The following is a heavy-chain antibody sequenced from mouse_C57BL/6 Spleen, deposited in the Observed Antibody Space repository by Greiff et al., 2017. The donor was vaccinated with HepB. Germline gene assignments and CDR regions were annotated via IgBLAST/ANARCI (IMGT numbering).Heavy chain of an antibody. CDR1: GYAFSSYW. V-gene: IGHV1-80*01. Sequence: QVHVKQSGAELVKPGASVKISCKASGYAFSSYWMNWVKQRPGKGLEWIGQIYPGDGDTNYNGKFKGKATLTADKSSSTAYMQLSSLTSEDSAVYFCARYLPHYYAMDYWGQGTSVTVSS. CDR3: ARYLPHYYAMDY. J-gene: IGHJ4*01. CDR2: IYPGDGDT.